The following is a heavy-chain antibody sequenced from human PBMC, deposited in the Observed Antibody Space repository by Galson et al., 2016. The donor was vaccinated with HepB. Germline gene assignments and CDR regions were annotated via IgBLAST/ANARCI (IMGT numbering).Heavy chain of an antibody. CDR3: VRGHEAYYDFWSLYYTSDYYALDV. CDR2: ISFDGINT. V-gene: IGHV3-30*03. Sequence: SLRLSCAASGFNFSTYGMHWVRQAPGKGLEWVGVISFDGINTYYADSVRGRFTISRDNSKSTLYLQINSLTAEGTAVYYCVRGHEAYYDFWSLYYTSDYYALDVWGQGTTVTVPS. CDR1: GFNFSTYG. J-gene: IGHJ6*02. D-gene: IGHD3-3*01.